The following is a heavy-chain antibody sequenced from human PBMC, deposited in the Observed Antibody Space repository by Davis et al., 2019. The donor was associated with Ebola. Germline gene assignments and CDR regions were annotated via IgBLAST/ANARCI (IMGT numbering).Heavy chain of an antibody. V-gene: IGHV1-2*02. CDR1: GFTLTDYY. CDR3: ARDQRPITGTTNNWFDP. D-gene: IGHD1-7*01. Sequence: ASVKVSCKAFGFTLTDYYMHWVRQAPGQGLEWMGWINPNSGGTNYAQKFQGRVTMTRDTSISTAYMEVSRLRSDDTAVYYCARDQRPITGTTNNWFDPWGQGTLVTVSS. CDR2: INPNSGGT. J-gene: IGHJ5*02.